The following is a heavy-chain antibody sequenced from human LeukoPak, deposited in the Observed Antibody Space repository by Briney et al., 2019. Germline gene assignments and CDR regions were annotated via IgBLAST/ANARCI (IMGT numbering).Heavy chain of an antibody. V-gene: IGHV4-59*01. Sequence: SETLSLTCTVSGGSISSYYWSWIRQPPGKGLEWIGYIYYSGSTNYNPSLKSRVTISVDTSKNQFSLKLSSVTAADTAVYYCARDPPKAGARAFDIWGQGTMVTVPS. CDR2: IYYSGST. D-gene: IGHD3-10*01. CDR3: ARDPPKAGARAFDI. J-gene: IGHJ3*02. CDR1: GGSISSYY.